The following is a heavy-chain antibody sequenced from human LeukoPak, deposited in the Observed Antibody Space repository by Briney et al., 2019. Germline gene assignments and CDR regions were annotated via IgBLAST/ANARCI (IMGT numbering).Heavy chain of an antibody. D-gene: IGHD2-15*01. CDR3: ARDRHCGGSSCHYNFDY. V-gene: IGHV3-53*01. CDR2: IYSGGST. J-gene: IGHJ4*02. Sequence: GGSLRLSCVVSGFTVSSNYMSWVRQAPGKGLEWVSVIYSGGSTYYADSVKGCFTISRDNSENTLYLQMNSLRAEDTAVYYCARDRHCGGSSCHYNFDYWGQGTLVTVSS. CDR1: GFTVSSNY.